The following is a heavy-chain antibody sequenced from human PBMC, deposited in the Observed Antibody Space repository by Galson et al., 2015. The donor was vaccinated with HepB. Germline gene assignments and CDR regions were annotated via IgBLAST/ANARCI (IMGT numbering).Heavy chain of an antibody. V-gene: IGHV1-24*01. D-gene: IGHD3/OR15-3a*01. Sequence: SVKVSCKVSGHTLTEVPMYWVRQAPGKGLEWMGRFDPEEGETIYAQKFQGRVTMTEDTSTDTADMELSSLRSEETAMYYCATGRPQYDFWSGLGYYYYMDVWGKGTTVTVSS. CDR1: GHTLTEVP. CDR2: FDPEEGET. CDR3: ATGRPQYDFWSGLGYYYYMDV. J-gene: IGHJ6*03.